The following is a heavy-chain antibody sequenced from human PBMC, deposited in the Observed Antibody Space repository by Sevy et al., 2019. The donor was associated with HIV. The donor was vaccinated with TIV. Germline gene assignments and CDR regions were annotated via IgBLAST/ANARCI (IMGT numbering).Heavy chain of an antibody. CDR1: GFTFSSYW. D-gene: IGHD7-27*01. CDR2: IKQDGSEK. CDR3: ARDSNWGFQYYYGMDV. Sequence: GGSLRLSCAVSGFTFSSYWMSWVRQAPGKGLEWVADIKQDGSEKYYVDSVKGRFTISGDNAKNSLFLQMNGLRAEDTAVYYWARDSNWGFQYYYGMDVWGQGTTVTVSS. J-gene: IGHJ6*02. V-gene: IGHV3-7*01.